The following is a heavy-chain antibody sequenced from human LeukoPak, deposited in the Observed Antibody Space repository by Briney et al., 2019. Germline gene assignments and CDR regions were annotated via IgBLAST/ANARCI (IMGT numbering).Heavy chain of an antibody. CDR2: ISHDGRNE. J-gene: IGHJ4*02. CDR1: GFTFRTYA. Sequence: GGSLRLSCAASGFTFRTYAMHWVRQAPGKGLEWVAVISHDGRNENYADSVKGRFTASRDNSKNTLYMRMNSLRAEDTAVYYCASLYNTFDNDSWGQGTLVTVSS. CDR3: ASLYNTFDNDS. D-gene: IGHD1-14*01. V-gene: IGHV3-30*04.